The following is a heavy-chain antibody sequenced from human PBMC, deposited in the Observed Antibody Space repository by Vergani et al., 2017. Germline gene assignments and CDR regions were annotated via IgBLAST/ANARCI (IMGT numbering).Heavy chain of an antibody. CDR2: IYYSGST. CDR1: GGSISSSSYY. D-gene: IGHD6-6*01. J-gene: IGHJ4*02. Sequence: QLQLQETGPGLVKPSETLSLPCTVSGGSISSSSYYWGWIRQPPGKGLEWIGSIYYSGSTNYNPSLKSRVTISVDTSKNQFSLKLSSVTAADTAVYYCASGIAARPGYYFDYWGQGTLVTVSS. V-gene: IGHV4-39*07. CDR3: ASGIAARPGYYFDY.